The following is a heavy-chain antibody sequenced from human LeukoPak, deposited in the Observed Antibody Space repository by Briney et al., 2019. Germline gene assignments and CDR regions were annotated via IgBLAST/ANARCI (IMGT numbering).Heavy chain of an antibody. Sequence: GGSLRLSCAASGFTFSSNYMSWVRQAPGKGLEWVSVIYSGGSTYYADSVKGRFTISRDNSKNTLYLQMNSPRAEDTAVYYCARDLGGGGSPGAFDIWGQGTMVTVSS. J-gene: IGHJ3*02. V-gene: IGHV3-53*01. CDR2: IYSGGST. CDR3: ARDLGGGGSPGAFDI. D-gene: IGHD2-15*01. CDR1: GFTFSSNY.